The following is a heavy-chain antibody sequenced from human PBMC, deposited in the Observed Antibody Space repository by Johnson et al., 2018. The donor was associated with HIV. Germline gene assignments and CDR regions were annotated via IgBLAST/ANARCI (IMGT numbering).Heavy chain of an antibody. CDR1: GFTFDDYG. V-gene: IGHV3-20*01. Sequence: MQLVESGGGVVRPGGSLRLPCPASGFTFDDYGMSWVRQAPGKGLEWVSGINWNGGKTAYADSVKGRFTISRDNAKNSLYLQMISLRAEDPALYDCAKGYSSSWYDAFDIWGQGTMVTVSS. D-gene: IGHD6-13*01. J-gene: IGHJ3*02. CDR2: INWNGGKT. CDR3: AKGYSSSWYDAFDI.